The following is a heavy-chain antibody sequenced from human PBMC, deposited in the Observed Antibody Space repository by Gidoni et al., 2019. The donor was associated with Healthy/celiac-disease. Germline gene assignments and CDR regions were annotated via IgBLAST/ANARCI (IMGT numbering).Heavy chain of an antibody. J-gene: IGHJ5*02. CDR3: ARSGIMVSAMAEGWFDP. CDR2: IVPIFDTP. CDR1: GGTFSSYP. Sequence: QVQLVQSGAELKKPGSSVKVSCQASGGTFSSYPFSWVRPAPGLGLEWMGGIVPIFDTPNYAQKFQGRVTITADESTSTAYMELSSLTSEDTAVYYCARSGIMVSAMAEGWFDPWGQGTLVTVSS. D-gene: IGHD2-8*01. V-gene: IGHV1-69*01.